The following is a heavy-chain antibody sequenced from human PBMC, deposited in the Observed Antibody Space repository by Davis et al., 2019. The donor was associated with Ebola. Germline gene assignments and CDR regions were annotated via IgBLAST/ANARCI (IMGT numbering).Heavy chain of an antibody. CDR2: IKQDGSEK. J-gene: IGHJ4*02. Sequence: GGSLRLSCAASGFTFSSYWMSWVRQAPGKGLEWVANIKQDGSEKYYVDSVKGRFTVTRDNVKDSLYLNMNSLRDEDTAVYYCARDHDWAFDYWGQGTLVTVSS. V-gene: IGHV3-7*01. CDR1: GFTFSSYW. CDR3: ARDHDWAFDY. D-gene: IGHD3-9*01.